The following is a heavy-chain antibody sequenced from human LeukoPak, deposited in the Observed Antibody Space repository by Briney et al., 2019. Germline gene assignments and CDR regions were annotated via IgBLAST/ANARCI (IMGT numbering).Heavy chain of an antibody. CDR3: ARADGSGSYSP. J-gene: IGHJ5*02. Sequence: SETLSLTCTVSGGSISSYYWSWIRQPPGEGLEWIGYIYYSGSTNYDPSLKSRVTISVDTSKNQFSLKLSSVTAADTAVYYCARADGSGSYSPWGQGTLVTVSS. V-gene: IGHV4-59*01. CDR1: GGSISSYY. CDR2: IYYSGST. D-gene: IGHD3-10*01.